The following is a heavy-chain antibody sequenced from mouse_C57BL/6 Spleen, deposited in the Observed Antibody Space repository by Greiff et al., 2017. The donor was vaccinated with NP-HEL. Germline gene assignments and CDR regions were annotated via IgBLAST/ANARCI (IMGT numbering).Heavy chain of an antibody. CDR1: GYAFSSSW. D-gene: IGHD1-1*01. V-gene: IGHV1-82*01. CDR3: ARESTTVVATDYFDY. Sequence: QVQLQQSGPELVKPGASVKISCKASGYAFSSSWMNWVKQRPGKGLEWIGRLYPGDGDTNYNGKFKGKATLTADKSSSPAYTHLSSLTSEDSAVYFGARESTTVVATDYFDYWGQGTTLTVAS. CDR2: LYPGDGDT. J-gene: IGHJ2*01.